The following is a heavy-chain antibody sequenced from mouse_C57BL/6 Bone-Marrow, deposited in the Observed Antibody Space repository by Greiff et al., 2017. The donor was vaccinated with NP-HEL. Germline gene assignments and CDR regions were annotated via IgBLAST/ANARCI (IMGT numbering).Heavy chain of an antibody. CDR1: GYAFTNYL. CDR2: INPGSGGT. V-gene: IGHV1-54*01. J-gene: IGHJ4*01. D-gene: IGHD1-1*01. Sequence: QVQLKESGAELVRPGTSVKVSCKASGYAFTNYLIEWVKQRPGQGLEWIGVINPGSGGTNYNEKFKGKATLTADKSSSTAYMQLSSLTSEDSAVYFCAKGSPYYGSSPPAMDYWGQGTSVTVSS. CDR3: AKGSPYYGSSPPAMDY.